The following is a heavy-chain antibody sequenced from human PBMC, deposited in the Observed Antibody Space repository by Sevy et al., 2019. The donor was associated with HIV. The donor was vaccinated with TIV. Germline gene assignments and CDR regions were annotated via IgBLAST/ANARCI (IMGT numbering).Heavy chain of an antibody. V-gene: IGHV3-21*01. CDR3: ARDPPGRYGSVSYYNGNDY. Sequence: GGSLRLSCADSGFTFSTYSMNWVRQGPGKGLEWVSSISSSSNYIYYADSVKGRCTVSRDNAKNSLYLQMNSLRAEDTAVYYCARDPPGRYGSVSYYNGNDYWGQGTLVTVSS. D-gene: IGHD3-10*01. CDR2: ISSSSNYI. J-gene: IGHJ4*02. CDR1: GFTFSTYS.